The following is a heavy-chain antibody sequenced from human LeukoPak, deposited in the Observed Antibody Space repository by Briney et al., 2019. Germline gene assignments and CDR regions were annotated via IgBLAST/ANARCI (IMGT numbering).Heavy chain of an antibody. V-gene: IGHV3-7*01. J-gene: IGHJ4*02. CDR2: IKQDGSEK. CDR3: ARELLYSSSWYTGVSFDY. CDR1: GFTFSSYW. Sequence: GGSLRLSCAASGFTFSSYWMSWVRQAPVKGLEWVANIKQDGSEKYYVDSVKGRFTISRDNAKNSLYLQMNSLRAEDTAVYYCARELLYSSSWYTGVSFDYWGQGTLVTVSS. D-gene: IGHD6-13*01.